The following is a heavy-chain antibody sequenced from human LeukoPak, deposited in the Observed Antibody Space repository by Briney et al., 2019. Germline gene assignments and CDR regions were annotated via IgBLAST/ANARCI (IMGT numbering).Heavy chain of an antibody. J-gene: IGHJ3*02. CDR1: GFTFSSYA. Sequence: GRSLRLSCAASGFTFSSYAMHWVRQAPGKGLEWVAVISYDGSNKYYADSVKGRFTISRDNSKNTLYLQMNSLRAEDTAVYYCARETWIQLSGGAFDIWGQGTMVTVSS. D-gene: IGHD5-18*01. V-gene: IGHV3-30-3*01. CDR3: ARETWIQLSGGAFDI. CDR2: ISYDGSNK.